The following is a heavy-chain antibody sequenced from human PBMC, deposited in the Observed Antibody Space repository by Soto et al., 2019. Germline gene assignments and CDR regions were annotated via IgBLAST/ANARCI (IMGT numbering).Heavy chain of an antibody. CDR3: ASGTSYIRDYDSSGYYQH. J-gene: IGHJ1*01. V-gene: IGHV1-69*01. Sequence: QVQLVQSGAEVKKPGSSVKVSCKASGGTFSSYAISWVRQAPGQGLEWMGGIIPIFGTANYAQNFQGRVTITADESTSPAYMELSSLRSEDTAVYYCASGTSYIRDYDSSGYYQHWGQGTLVTVSS. CDR2: IIPIFGTA. D-gene: IGHD3-22*01. CDR1: GGTFSSYA.